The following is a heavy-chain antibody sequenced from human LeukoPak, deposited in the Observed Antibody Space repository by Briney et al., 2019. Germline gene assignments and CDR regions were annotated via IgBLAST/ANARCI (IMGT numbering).Heavy chain of an antibody. J-gene: IGHJ6*03. V-gene: IGHV4-4*07. CDR2: IYTSGST. D-gene: IGHD1-26*01. CDR3: ARGFTDSGSPLVYYYYYYMDV. Sequence: SETLSLTCTVSGGSISSYYWSWIRQPAGKGLEWIGRIYTSGSTNYNPSLKSRVTMSVDTSKNQFSLKPSSVTAADTAVYYCARGFTDSGSPLVYYYYYYMDVWGKGTTVTVSS. CDR1: GGSISSYY.